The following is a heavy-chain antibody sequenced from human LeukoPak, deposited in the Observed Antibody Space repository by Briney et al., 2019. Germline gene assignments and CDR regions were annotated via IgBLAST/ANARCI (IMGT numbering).Heavy chain of an antibody. CDR2: VYYCWGT. V-gene: IGHV4-59*11. CDR1: GVSISSQY. J-gene: IGHJ5*02. CDR3: AKGSYKRGWFDP. D-gene: IGHD5-24*01. Sequence: PSETLSLTCSVSGVSISSQYWSWIRQPPGRGLEGIGYVYYCWGTNYKPSLQSRMTISADTTNNQFSLHLTSVTAADTGSYYCAKGSYKRGWFDPWGQGVLVTVYS.